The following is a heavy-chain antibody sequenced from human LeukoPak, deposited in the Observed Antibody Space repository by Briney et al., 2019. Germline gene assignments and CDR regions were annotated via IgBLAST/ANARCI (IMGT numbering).Heavy chain of an antibody. CDR1: GFTLSSYS. V-gene: IGHV3-48*04. CDR2: ISSSGSTI. Sequence: SGGSLRLSCAASGFTLSSYSMNWVRQAPGKGLEGVSYISSSGSTIYYADSVKGRFTISRDNAKNSLYLQMNSLRVEDTAVYYCARGGATRYYYYYYMDVWGKGTTVTVSS. CDR3: ARGGATRYYYYYYMDV. J-gene: IGHJ6*03. D-gene: IGHD1-26*01.